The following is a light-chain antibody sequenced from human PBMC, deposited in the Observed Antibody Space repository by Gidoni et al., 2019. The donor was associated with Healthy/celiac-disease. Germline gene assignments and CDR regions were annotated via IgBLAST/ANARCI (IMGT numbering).Light chain of an antibody. CDR2: GAS. CDR3: QQYGSSPPGIT. Sequence: VLTPSPGTLSLSPGERATLSCRASQSVSSSHLAWYQQKPGQAPRLLIYGASSRATGIPDRFSGSGSGTDFTLTISRLEPEDFAVYYCQQYGSSPPGITFGQGTRLEIK. V-gene: IGKV3-20*01. CDR1: QSVSSSH. J-gene: IGKJ5*01.